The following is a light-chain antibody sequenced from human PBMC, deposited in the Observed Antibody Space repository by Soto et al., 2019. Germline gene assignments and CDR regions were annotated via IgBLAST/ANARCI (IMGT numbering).Light chain of an antibody. Sequence: DIQMTQSPSSLSASVGDRVTITCQASQDIKTNLNWFQQKSGKAPRLLVYDASNLETGVTSRVSGIGSGTEFTFTIRSLQPEDAATYYCQQSDNFPFTFGPGTKVDI. CDR1: QDIKTN. V-gene: IGKV1-33*01. CDR3: QQSDNFPFT. CDR2: DAS. J-gene: IGKJ3*01.